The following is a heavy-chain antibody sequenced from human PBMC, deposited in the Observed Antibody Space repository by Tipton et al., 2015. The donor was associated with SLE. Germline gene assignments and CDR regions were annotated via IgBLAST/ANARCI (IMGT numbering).Heavy chain of an antibody. CDR1: GYSISSGYY. CDR2: IYHSGST. D-gene: IGHD2-2*02. Sequence: LSCTVSGYSISSGYYWGWIRQPPGKGLEWIGSIYHSGSTYYNPSLKSRVTISVDTSKNQFSLKLSSVTAADTAVYYCERDREVPAAIGAFDIWGQGTMVTVSS. V-gene: IGHV4-38-2*02. CDR3: ERDREVPAAIGAFDI. J-gene: IGHJ3*02.